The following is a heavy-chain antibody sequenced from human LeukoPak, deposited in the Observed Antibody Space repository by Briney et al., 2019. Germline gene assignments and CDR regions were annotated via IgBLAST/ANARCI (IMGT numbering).Heavy chain of an antibody. Sequence: ASVKVSCKASGGTFSSYAISWVRQAPGQGLEWMGRIIPIFGTANYTQKFQGRVTITTDESTSTAYMELSSLRSEDTAVYYCARATRGITGTVLDYWGQGTLVTVPS. J-gene: IGHJ4*02. CDR3: ARATRGITGTVLDY. CDR1: GGTFSSYA. V-gene: IGHV1-69*05. D-gene: IGHD1-20*01. CDR2: IIPIFGTA.